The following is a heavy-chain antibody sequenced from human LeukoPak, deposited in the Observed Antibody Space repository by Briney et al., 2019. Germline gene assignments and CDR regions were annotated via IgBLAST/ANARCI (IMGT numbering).Heavy chain of an antibody. Sequence: GGSLRLSCAASGFTFSSYWMSWVRQAPGKGLEWVANIKQDGSEKYHVDSVKGRFTISRDNAKNSLYLQMNSLRAEDTAVYYCARDRGGYCSGGSCHTGWFDPWGQGTLVTVSS. D-gene: IGHD2-15*01. CDR2: IKQDGSEK. J-gene: IGHJ5*02. CDR1: GFTFSSYW. CDR3: ARDRGGYCSGGSCHTGWFDP. V-gene: IGHV3-7*01.